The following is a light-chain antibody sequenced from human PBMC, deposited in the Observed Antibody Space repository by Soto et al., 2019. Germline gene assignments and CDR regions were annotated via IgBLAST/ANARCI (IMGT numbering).Light chain of an antibody. CDR3: QQYNIRWT. V-gene: IGKV1-5*03. CDR1: QSISSW. Sequence: DIQMTQSPSTLSASVGDRVTITCRASQSISSWLAWYQQKPGKAPKLLIYQASNLESGVPSRFSGSGSGTYFTLTISSLQPDDFATYYCQQYNIRWTCGQGTKVDIK. J-gene: IGKJ1*01. CDR2: QAS.